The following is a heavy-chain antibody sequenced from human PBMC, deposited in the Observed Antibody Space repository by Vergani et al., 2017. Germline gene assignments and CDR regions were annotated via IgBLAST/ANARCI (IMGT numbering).Heavy chain of an antibody. Sequence: QVQLQESGPGLVKPPGTLSLTCAVSGYSISSHNCWTWVRPPPGKGLEWIVSIYHSGSTYYNPSLKSRVTISVDTSKNQFSLNLTSVTAADTAVYSCARGWGDNWYFFLWGRGTLVTVAS. CDR1: GYSISSHNC. CDR2: IYHSGST. V-gene: IGHV4-38-2*01. CDR3: ARGWGDNWYFFL. D-gene: IGHD3-16*01. J-gene: IGHJ2*01.